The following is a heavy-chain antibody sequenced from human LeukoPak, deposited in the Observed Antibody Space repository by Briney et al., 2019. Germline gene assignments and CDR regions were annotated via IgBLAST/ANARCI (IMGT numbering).Heavy chain of an antibody. J-gene: IGHJ4*02. CDR3: ARVVLSRGERDY. CDR2: INRNGGST. V-gene: IGHV3-20*04. D-gene: IGHD5-24*01. CDR1: GFTFDDYG. Sequence: GGSLRLSCAASGFTFDDYGMSWVRQAPGKGLEWVSGINRNGGSTGYVDSVKGRFTISRDNAKKFLYLQMNSLRAEDTALYYCARVVLSRGERDYWGQGTLVTVSS.